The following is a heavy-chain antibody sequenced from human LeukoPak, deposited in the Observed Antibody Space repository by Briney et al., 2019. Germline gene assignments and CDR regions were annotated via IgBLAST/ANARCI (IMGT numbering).Heavy chain of an antibody. V-gene: IGHV6-1*01. CDR1: GDIVSSNSAA. J-gene: IGHJ4*02. CDR2: TYYRSKWYN. CDR3: ARALRYSSGWALDY. Sequence: SQTLSLTCAISGDIVSSNSAAWNWIRQSPSRGLEWLGRTYYRSKWYNDYAVSVKSRLIINPDTSKNQFSLQLNSVTPEDTAVYYCARALRYSSGWALDYWGQGTLVTVSS. D-gene: IGHD6-19*01.